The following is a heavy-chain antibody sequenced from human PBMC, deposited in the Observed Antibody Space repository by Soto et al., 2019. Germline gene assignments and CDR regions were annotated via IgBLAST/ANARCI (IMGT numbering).Heavy chain of an antibody. D-gene: IGHD2-8*01. Sequence: VQLLESGGGLAQPGGSLRLSCAASGFTFSTYTMSWVRQAPGRGPEWVAGVSQDGTAHYADSVKGRFTISRDNSRDTGDLQMIPLGGGDTAVYYCAKGMRPDGVWDFDYWGQGTLVTVSS. CDR1: GFTFSTYT. CDR2: VSQDGTA. V-gene: IGHV3-23*01. CDR3: AKGMRPDGVWDFDY. J-gene: IGHJ4*02.